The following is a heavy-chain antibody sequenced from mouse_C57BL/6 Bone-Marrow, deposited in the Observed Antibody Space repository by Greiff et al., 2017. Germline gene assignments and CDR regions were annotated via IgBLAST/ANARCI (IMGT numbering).Heavy chain of an antibody. V-gene: IGHV1-22*01. CDR2: INPNNGGT. Sequence: VQLQQSGPELVKPGASVKMSCKASGYTFTDYNMHWVKQSHGKSLEWIGYINPNNGGTSYNQKFKGKATLTVNKSSSTAYMELRRLTSEDSAVYYCASPSYDGYSHWYFDFWGTGTAVTVSS. CDR3: ASPSYDGYSHWYFDF. CDR1: GYTFTDYN. J-gene: IGHJ1*03. D-gene: IGHD2-3*01.